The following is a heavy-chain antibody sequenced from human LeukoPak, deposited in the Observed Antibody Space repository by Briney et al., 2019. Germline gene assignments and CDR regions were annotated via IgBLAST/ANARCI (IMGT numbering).Heavy chain of an antibody. CDR3: TRETPSRYFDY. J-gene: IGHJ4*02. CDR2: MNPKSGRT. V-gene: IGHV1-8*01. CDR1: GYTLTIYD. Sequence: ASVNVSYRASGYTLTIYDINWVRQAAGQGVEGMGWMNPKSGRTGYAQNFQGRISISRNTSISTAYMELSSLRSEDTAVYYCTRETPSRYFDYWGQGTLVTVSS. D-gene: IGHD4-23*01.